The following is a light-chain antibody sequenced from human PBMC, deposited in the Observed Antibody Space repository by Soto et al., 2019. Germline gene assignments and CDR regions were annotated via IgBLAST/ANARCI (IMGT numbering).Light chain of an antibody. Sequence: DIQMTQSPSSLSASVGDRVTITCQASRHIHIYLNWYQQKPGKAPTALIHDASNLEPGVPSRFSGSGSGTEFTLTISNLQPEDFGTYYCQQYDNLPLNFGGGTKVAI. V-gene: IGKV1-33*01. CDR2: DAS. CDR1: RHIHIY. CDR3: QQYDNLPLN. J-gene: IGKJ4*01.